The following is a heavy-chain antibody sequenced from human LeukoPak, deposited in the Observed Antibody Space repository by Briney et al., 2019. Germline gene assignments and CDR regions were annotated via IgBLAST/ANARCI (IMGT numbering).Heavy chain of an antibody. CDR3: AVVVPTPRKYNTGWSIDS. V-gene: IGHV4-34*01. Sequence: PWETLSLTCAVNGESFSRYFWSWIRLPPGKGLKWIGEINHSGNTNYNPSLKSRVTISIDTSQNHFSLKLSSVTAADTAVYYCAVVVPTPRKYNTGWSIDSWGQGTLVTVSS. J-gene: IGHJ5*01. CDR2: INHSGNT. CDR1: GESFSRYF. D-gene: IGHD6-19*01.